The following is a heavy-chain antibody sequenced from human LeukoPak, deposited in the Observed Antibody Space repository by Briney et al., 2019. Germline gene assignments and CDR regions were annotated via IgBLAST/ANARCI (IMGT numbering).Heavy chain of an antibody. V-gene: IGHV3-33*08. CDR3: ARDAPYYDSSGYYCDY. CDR1: GFTFSSYA. CDR2: IWYDGSNK. Sequence: GGSLRLSCAASGFTFSSYAMQWVRQAPGKGLEWVAVIWYDGSNKYYADSVKGRFTISRDNSKNTLYLQMNSLRAEDTAVYYCARDAPYYDSSGYYCDYWGQGTLVTVSS. D-gene: IGHD3-22*01. J-gene: IGHJ4*02.